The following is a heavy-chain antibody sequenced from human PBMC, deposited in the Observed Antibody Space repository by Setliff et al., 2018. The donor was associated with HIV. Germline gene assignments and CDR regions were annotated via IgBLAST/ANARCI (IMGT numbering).Heavy chain of an antibody. D-gene: IGHD3-3*01. CDR3: ARAPPTDYDFTYYFDY. CDR2: INHSGST. Sequence: PSETLSLTCVVSSHSISSGYYWGWIRQPPGKGLEWIGEINHSGSTNYNPPLKSRVTISVDTSKNQFSLKLSSVTAADTAVYYCARAPPTDYDFTYYFDYWGQGTRVTVSS. V-gene: IGHV4-38-2*01. CDR1: SHSISSGYY. J-gene: IGHJ4*02.